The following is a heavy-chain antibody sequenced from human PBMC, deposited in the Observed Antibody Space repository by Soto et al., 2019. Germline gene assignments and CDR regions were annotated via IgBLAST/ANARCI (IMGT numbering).Heavy chain of an antibody. V-gene: IGHV4-59*01. CDR3: ATADLLQFFYYYGMDV. CDR2: VYYSGTT. Sequence: QVHLQESGPRLVKPSETLSLTCLVSGGSISGYYWAWIRQPSGKGLEWIGHVYYSGTTNYNPSLKSRVSISVDRSKNQLSLKLTAVTAADTAAYFCATADLLQFFYYYGMDVGGQGTTVTVSS. J-gene: IGHJ6*02. CDR1: GGSISGYY. D-gene: IGHD5-12*01.